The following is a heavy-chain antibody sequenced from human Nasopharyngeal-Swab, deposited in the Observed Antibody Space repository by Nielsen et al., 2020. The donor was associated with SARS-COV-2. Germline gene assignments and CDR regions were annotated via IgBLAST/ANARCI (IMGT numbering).Heavy chain of an antibody. CDR2: ISSGGSTT. J-gene: IGHJ4*02. CDR3: ARGSSADSGWGYY. CDR1: GFTFSDFY. Sequence: GESLKISCEASGFTFSDFYMSWIRQAPGKGLEWVSYISSGGSTTYYADSVKGRFTISRDNAKSSLYLQMNSLRHEDTAVYYCARGSSADSGWGYYWGQGTLVTVSS. V-gene: IGHV3-11*04. D-gene: IGHD2-15*01.